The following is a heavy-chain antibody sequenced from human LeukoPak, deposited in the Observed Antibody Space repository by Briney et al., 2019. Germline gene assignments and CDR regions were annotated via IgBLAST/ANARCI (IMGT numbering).Heavy chain of an antibody. Sequence: KTGGSLRLSCAASGFTFSNAWMSWVRQAPGKGLEWVGRIKSKTDGGTTDYAAPVKGRFTISRDDSKNTLYLQMNSLRAEDTAVYYCAKHGSGRYFDYWGQGTLVTVSS. V-gene: IGHV3-15*01. D-gene: IGHD6-19*01. CDR3: AKHGSGRYFDY. CDR1: GFTFSNAW. J-gene: IGHJ4*02. CDR2: IKSKTDGGTT.